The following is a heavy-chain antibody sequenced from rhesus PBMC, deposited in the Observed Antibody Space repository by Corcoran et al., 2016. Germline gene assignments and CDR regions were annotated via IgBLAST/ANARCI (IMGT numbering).Heavy chain of an antibody. CDR2: NKRCGGRP. CDR1: GFTFSSYW. V-gene: IGHV3S25*01. Sequence: EVQLVESGGGLAKPGGSLRLSCAASGFTFSSYWMNWVRQAPGKGLEWVSANKRCGGRPYYADSVKGRFTISSDNSKNTLSLMLSSVTAADTAVYYCASDRGYSGSWSLGYFDYWGQGVLVTVSS. J-gene: IGHJ4*01. D-gene: IGHD6-25*01. CDR3: ASDRGYSGSWSLGYFDY.